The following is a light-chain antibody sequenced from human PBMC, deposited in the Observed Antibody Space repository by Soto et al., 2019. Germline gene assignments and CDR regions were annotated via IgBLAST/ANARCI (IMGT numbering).Light chain of an antibody. J-gene: IGLJ1*01. V-gene: IGLV2-14*01. CDR2: DVS. Sequence: QSALTQPASVSGSPGQSITISCTGTSSDVGGYNYVSWYQQHPGKAPKLMIYDVSNRPSGVSNRFSGSKSGNTASLTISGLQAEDEADYYCSSYTSSSTSLNVFGTGTKLTVL. CDR3: SSYTSSSTSLNV. CDR1: SSDVGGYNY.